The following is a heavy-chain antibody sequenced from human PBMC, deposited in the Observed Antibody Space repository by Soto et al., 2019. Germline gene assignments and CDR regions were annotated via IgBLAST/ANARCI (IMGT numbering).Heavy chain of an antibody. D-gene: IGHD4-17*01. J-gene: IGHJ5*02. V-gene: IGHV1-69*13. CDR1: GGTFSSYA. CDR3: AKEPRVTTLPYNWFDP. CDR2: IIPIFGAA. Sequence: SVKVSCKASGGTFSSYAISWVRQAPGQGLEWMGGIIPIFGAANYAQKFQGRVTITADESTSTAYMELSSLRSEDTAVYYCAKEPRVTTLPYNWFDPWGQGTLVTVSS.